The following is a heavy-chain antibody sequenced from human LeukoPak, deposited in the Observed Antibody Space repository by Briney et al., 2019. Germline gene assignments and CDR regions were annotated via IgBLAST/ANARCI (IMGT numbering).Heavy chain of an antibody. J-gene: IGHJ1*01. Sequence: SETLSLTCTVSGNSIRSSSYYWGWIRQSPEKGLEWIGSIYYSGSTYYSASFKSRVSISVDTSQNQFSLKLRSVTAADRAVYYCASRYYYDTRGYFLHWGQGTLVTVSS. CDR3: ASRYYYDTRGYFLH. CDR2: IYYSGST. V-gene: IGHV4-39*01. CDR1: GNSIRSSSYY. D-gene: IGHD3-22*01.